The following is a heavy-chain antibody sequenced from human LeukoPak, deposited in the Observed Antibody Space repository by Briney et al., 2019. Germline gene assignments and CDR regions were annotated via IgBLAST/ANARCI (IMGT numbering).Heavy chain of an antibody. J-gene: IGHJ1*01. V-gene: IGHV3-66*01. CDR2: IFSGGTT. Sequence: GGSLRLSCAASGFTASSNYMSWVRQAPGMGLEWVSVIFSGGTTYYADSAKGRFTISRDNSKNTLYLQVNSLRAEDTAVYYCGYFDPPTGYWGQGTLVTVSS. D-gene: IGHD3-9*01. CDR1: GFTASSNY. CDR3: GYFDPPTGY.